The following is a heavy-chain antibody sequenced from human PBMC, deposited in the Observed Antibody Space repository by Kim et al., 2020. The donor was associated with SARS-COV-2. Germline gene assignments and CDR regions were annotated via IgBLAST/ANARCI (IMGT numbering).Heavy chain of an antibody. CDR3: ATGLGCI. Sequence: GGSLRLSCAASGFTFSSSWMTWVRQAPGKGLECVANIKHDGSEKYYVDSVKGRFTISRDNAKNSLYLQMNSLRAEDTAVYYCATGLGCIWGQGTVV. J-gene: IGHJ3*02. CDR2: IKHDGSEK. D-gene: IGHD6-19*01. CDR1: GFTFSSSW. V-gene: IGHV3-7*03.